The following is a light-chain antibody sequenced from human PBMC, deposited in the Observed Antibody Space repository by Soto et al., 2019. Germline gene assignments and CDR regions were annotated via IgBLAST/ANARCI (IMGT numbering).Light chain of an antibody. CDR2: DAS. V-gene: IGKV1-5*01. Sequence: DIQMTQSPSSLSASVGDRVTITCRASQSISSWLAWYQQKPGKAPKLLIYDASSLESGVPSRFSGSGSGTEFTLTISSLQPDDFVTYYCQQYNSYPITFGQGTRLEI. CDR3: QQYNSYPIT. CDR1: QSISSW. J-gene: IGKJ5*01.